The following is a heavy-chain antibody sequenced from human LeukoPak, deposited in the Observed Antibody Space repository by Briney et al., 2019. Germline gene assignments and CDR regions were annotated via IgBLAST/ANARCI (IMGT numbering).Heavy chain of an antibody. CDR2: IKPDGSGK. D-gene: IGHD3-22*01. Sequence: PGGSLRLSCAASGFTFSPYWMSWVRQAPGKGLEWVASIKPDGSGKYYVDSVKGRFTISRDNAKNALYPQLNSLRAEDTAVYFCVRLGDSSGYYDYWGQGTLVTVSS. J-gene: IGHJ4*02. V-gene: IGHV3-7*01. CDR3: VRLGDSSGYYDY. CDR1: GFTFSPYW.